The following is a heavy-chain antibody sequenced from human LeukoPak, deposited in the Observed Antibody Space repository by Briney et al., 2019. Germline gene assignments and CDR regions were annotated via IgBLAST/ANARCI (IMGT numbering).Heavy chain of an antibody. CDR1: GFTFSSYW. D-gene: IGHD2-21*02. Sequence: PGGSLRLSCAASGFTFSSYWMSWVRQAPGKGLEWVANIRQDGSEKYYVDSVKGRFTISRDNAKNSLYLQMNRLRAEDTAVYYCARWDCGSDCYPDYYYGMDVWGQGTTVTVSS. V-gene: IGHV3-7*01. CDR3: ARWDCGSDCYPDYYYGMDV. CDR2: IRQDGSEK. J-gene: IGHJ6*02.